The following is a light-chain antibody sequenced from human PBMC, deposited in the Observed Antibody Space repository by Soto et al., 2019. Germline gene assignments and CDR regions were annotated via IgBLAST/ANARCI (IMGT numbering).Light chain of an antibody. CDR3: MQALRTLNT. CDR2: LGS. CDR1: QSLLHSNGYNY. V-gene: IGKV2-28*01. Sequence: DIVMTQSPLSLPVTPGEPASISCRSSQSLLHSNGYNYLDWYLQKPGQSPQLLIYLGSNRASGVPDRFSGSGSGTDFTLKISRVEAEDVGVYYCMQALRTLNTFGQGTKLEIK. J-gene: IGKJ2*01.